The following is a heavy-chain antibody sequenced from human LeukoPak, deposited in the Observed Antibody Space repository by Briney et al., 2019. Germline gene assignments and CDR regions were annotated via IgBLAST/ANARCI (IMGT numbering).Heavy chain of an antibody. Sequence: ASVKVSCKASGYIFTGFYIHWVRQARGQGLEWMGWINPDNGDTFYAQKFQGWVTMTSDTSSSTAYMEVSRLKSDDTGVYYCAREAGHTGFRLNWFDPWGQGTLVIVSS. CDR1: GYIFTGFY. CDR2: INPDNGDT. CDR3: AREAGHTGFRLNWFDP. J-gene: IGHJ5*02. D-gene: IGHD1-14*01. V-gene: IGHV1-2*04.